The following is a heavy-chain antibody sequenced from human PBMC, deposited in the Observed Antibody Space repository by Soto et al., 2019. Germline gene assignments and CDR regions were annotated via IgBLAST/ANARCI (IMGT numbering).Heavy chain of an antibody. CDR2: VYYNGNT. V-gene: IGHV4-59*08. J-gene: IGHJ5*02. CDR1: GGSISSYY. CDR3: ARGKNWLDP. Sequence: SETLSLTCTVSGGSISSYYWSWIRQPPGEGLELIGYVYYNGNTHYSPSLMSRLTISVDTSKNQFSLKLSSVTAADTAVYYCARGKNWLDPWGQGTLVTVSS.